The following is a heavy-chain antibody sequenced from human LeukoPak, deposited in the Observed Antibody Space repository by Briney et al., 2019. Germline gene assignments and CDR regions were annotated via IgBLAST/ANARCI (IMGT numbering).Heavy chain of an antibody. V-gene: IGHV3-9*01. CDR1: GFTFDDYA. D-gene: IGHD3-22*01. CDR2: ISWNSGNI. J-gene: IGHJ4*02. CDR3: AKDGRGAYYDSSGYPYFDY. Sequence: SGGSLRLSCAASGFTFDDYAMHWVRQAPGKGLEWVSGISWNSGNIGYADSVKGRFIISRDNAKNSPYLQMNSLRAEDTALYYCAKDGRGAYYDSSGYPYFDYWGQGTLVTVSS.